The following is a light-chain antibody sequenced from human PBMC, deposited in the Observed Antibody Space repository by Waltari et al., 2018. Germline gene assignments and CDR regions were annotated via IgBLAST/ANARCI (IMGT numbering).Light chain of an antibody. J-gene: IGKJ3*01. CDR2: GAS. Sequence: EIVMTQSPATLSVSPGERATLSCRASQSVSSKLAWFQQKTGQAPRVLIYGASTRATGIPARFSGSGSGTDFTLIISSLQSEDFADYYCQQLNNWPFTFGPGTKVDIK. CDR3: QQLNNWPFT. CDR1: QSVSSK. V-gene: IGKV3-15*01.